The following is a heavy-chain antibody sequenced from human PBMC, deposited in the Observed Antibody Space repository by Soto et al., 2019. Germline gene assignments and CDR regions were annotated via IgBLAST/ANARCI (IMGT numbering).Heavy chain of an antibody. CDR2: ISSSGSTI. D-gene: IGHD4-17*01. CDR3: ARDRPAKVYGDYASFDY. Sequence: PWGSLRLSCAASEFTFSDYYMSWIRQAPGKGLEWVSYISSSGSTIYYADSVKGRFTISRDNAKNSLYLQMNSLRAEDTAVYYCARDRPAKVYGDYASFDYWGQGTLATVSS. J-gene: IGHJ4*02. V-gene: IGHV3-11*01. CDR1: EFTFSDYY.